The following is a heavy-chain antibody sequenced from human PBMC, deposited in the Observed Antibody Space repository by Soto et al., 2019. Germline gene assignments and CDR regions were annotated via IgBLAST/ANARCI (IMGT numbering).Heavy chain of an antibody. V-gene: IGHV3-48*04. CDR2: INDISNAI. CDR1: GFTFTDHS. D-gene: IGHD5-12*01. Sequence: EVQLVESGGGLVQPGGSLRLSCTASGFTFTDHSMNWVRHAPGKGLEWLSYINDISNAIHYADSVKGRFAMSRDNAKKSVFLQLNSLRGEDTGVYYCARDGPTTFSADLWGQGTVVTVSS. CDR3: ARDGPTTFSADL. J-gene: IGHJ3*01.